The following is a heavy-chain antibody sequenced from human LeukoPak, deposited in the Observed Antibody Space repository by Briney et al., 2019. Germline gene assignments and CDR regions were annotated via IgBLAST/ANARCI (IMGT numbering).Heavy chain of an antibody. D-gene: IGHD3-22*01. CDR2: IYYSGST. CDR3: ARSYYYDSSGSPAPFFDY. Sequence: KSSETLSLTCTVSGGSISSYYWSWIRQPPGKGLEWIGYIYYSGSTNYNPSLKSRVTISVDTSKNQFSLKLSSVTAADTAVYYCARSYYYDSSGSPAPFFDYWGQGTLVTVSS. CDR1: GGSISSYY. J-gene: IGHJ4*02. V-gene: IGHV4-59*01.